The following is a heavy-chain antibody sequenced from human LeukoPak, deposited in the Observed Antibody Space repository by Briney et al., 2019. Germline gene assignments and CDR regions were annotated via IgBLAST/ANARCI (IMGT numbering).Heavy chain of an antibody. CDR3: VRDFYCHNGACFDF. CDR1: GGTFSSYA. V-gene: IGHV1-69*04. D-gene: IGHD2-8*01. CDR2: IIPILGIA. J-gene: IGHJ4*02. Sequence: SVKVSCKASGGTFSSYAISWVRQAPGQGLEWMGRIIPILGIANYAQKFQGRVTITADKSTSTAYMELSSLRAEDTAIYYCVRDFYCHNGACFDFWAREPWSPSPQ.